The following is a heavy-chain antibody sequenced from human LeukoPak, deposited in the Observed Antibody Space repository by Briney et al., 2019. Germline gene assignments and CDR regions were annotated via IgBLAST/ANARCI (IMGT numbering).Heavy chain of an antibody. J-gene: IGHJ3*02. CDR3: ARLIRLRRSWKAFDI. CDR2: IYPGDSDT. Sequence: GESLKIPCKGSGYSFPSYWIGWVRQMPGKGLEWMGIIYPGDSDTRYSPSFQGQVHISAGQSLSPTYQRSSGLEPSHPAMYYCARLIRLRRSWKAFDIWGQGAMVTVSS. D-gene: IGHD1-1*01. CDR1: GYSFPSYW. V-gene: IGHV5-51*01.